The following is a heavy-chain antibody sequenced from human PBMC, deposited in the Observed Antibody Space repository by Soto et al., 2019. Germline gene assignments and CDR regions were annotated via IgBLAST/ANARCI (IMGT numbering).Heavy chain of an antibody. Sequence: QSGGSLRLSCAASGFTFSSYGMHWVRQATGKGLERVAVIWYDGSNKYYADSVKGRFTISRDNSKNTLYLQMNSLRAEVSAVYYCARDAGGDYDYCFDYWGQGTLVTVCS. CDR1: GFTFSSYG. CDR3: ARDAGGDYDYCFDY. CDR2: IWYDGSNK. J-gene: IGHJ4*02. D-gene: IGHD2-21*02. V-gene: IGHV3-33*01.